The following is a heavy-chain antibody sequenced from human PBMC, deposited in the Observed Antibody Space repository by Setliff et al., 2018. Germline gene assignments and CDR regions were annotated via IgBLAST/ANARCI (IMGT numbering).Heavy chain of an antibody. V-gene: IGHV4-61*02. J-gene: IGHJ4*02. Sequence: PSETLSLTCTVSGGSISSGSYYWSWIRQPAGKGLEWIGRIYTSGSTNYNPSLKSRVTISVDTSKNQFSPKLSSVTAADTAVYYCASSGSGSYYNLDYWGQGTLVTVSS. CDR2: IYTSGST. D-gene: IGHD3-10*01. CDR1: GGSISSGSYY. CDR3: ASSGSGSYYNLDY.